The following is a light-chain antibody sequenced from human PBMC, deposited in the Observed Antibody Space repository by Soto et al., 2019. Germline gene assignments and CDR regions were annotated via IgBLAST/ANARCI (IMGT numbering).Light chain of an antibody. CDR3: HQYASSFGT. Sequence: EIVMTQSPATLSVSPGERATLSCRASQSVSINLAWFQQKPGQAPRLLIYGASTRATGIPARFSGSGSGTEFTLTISSLQSEDFALYYCHQYASSFGTFGQGTKVEIK. CDR2: GAS. J-gene: IGKJ1*01. V-gene: IGKV3-15*01. CDR1: QSVSIN.